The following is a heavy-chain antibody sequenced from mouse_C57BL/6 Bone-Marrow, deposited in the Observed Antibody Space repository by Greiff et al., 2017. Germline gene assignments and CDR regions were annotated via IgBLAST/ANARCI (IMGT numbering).Heavy chain of an antibody. CDR1: GYTFTSYD. Sequence: VQLQQSGPELVKPGASVTLSCKASGYTFTSYDINWVKQRPGQGLEWIGWIYPRDGSTKYNEKFKGEATLTVETSSSTAYMELHSLTSEDSAVYFCARTYYYGSPYYFDYWGQGTTLTVSS. J-gene: IGHJ2*01. CDR2: IYPRDGST. D-gene: IGHD1-1*01. CDR3: ARTYYYGSPYYFDY. V-gene: IGHV1-85*01.